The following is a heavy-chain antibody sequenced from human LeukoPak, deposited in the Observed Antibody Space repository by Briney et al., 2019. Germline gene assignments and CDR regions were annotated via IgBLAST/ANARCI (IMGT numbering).Heavy chain of an antibody. J-gene: IGHJ4*02. D-gene: IGHD3-10*01. CDR1: GFTFSSYA. CDR2: ISYDGSNK. CDR3: ARVWAEADY. Sequence: GRSLRLSCAASGFTFSSYAMHWVRQAPGKGLEWVAVISYDGSNKYYADSVKGRFTISRDNSKNTLYLQMNSLRAEDTAVYYCARVWAEADYWGQGTLVTVSS. V-gene: IGHV3-30-3*01.